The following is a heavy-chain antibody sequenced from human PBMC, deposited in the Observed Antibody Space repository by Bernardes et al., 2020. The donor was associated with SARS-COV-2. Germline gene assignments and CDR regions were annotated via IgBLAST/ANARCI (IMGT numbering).Heavy chain of an antibody. J-gene: IGHJ4*02. V-gene: IGHV3-21*01. D-gene: IGHD4-17*01. Sequence: GGYLSPSCSASGLTFSRLNMHWVRPTPGKGLEWVSSITTNSDHISYADSVRGRFTISRDNARKSLYLQMNSLRVEDTAVYYCVRGHYEEFWGQGTLVTVSS. CDR3: VRGHYEEF. CDR1: GLTFSRLN. CDR2: ITTNSDHI.